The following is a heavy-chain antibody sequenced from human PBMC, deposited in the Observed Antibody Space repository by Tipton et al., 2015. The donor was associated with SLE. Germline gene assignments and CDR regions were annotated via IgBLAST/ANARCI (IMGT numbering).Heavy chain of an antibody. CDR1: GGSISSSSYY. CDR3: ARRWYSSSWYDY. V-gene: IGHV4-61*02. D-gene: IGHD6-13*01. Sequence: LRLSCTVSGGSISSSSYYWSGIRQPAGKGLEWIGRIYTSGSTNYNPSLKSRVTISVDTSKNQFSLKLSSVTAADTAVYYCARRWYSSSWYDYWGQGTLVTVSS. CDR2: IYTSGST. J-gene: IGHJ4*02.